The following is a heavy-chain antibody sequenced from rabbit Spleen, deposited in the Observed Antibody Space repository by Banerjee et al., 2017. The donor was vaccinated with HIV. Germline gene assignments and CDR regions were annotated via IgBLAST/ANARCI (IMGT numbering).Heavy chain of an antibody. D-gene: IGHD1-1*01. CDR3: ARDIIDSSSL. J-gene: IGHJ3*01. Sequence: QEQLKETGGGLVQPGGSLTLTCTASGFDISSYHMCWVRQAPGKGLEYIGFISTSDTAYYASWAKGRFTISKTSSTTVTLQMTSLTAADTATYFCARDIIDSSSLWGQGTLVTVS. CDR2: ISTSDTA. CDR1: GFDISSYH. V-gene: IGHV1S45*01.